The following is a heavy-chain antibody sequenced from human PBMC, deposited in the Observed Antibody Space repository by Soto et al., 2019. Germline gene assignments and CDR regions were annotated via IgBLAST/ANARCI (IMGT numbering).Heavy chain of an antibody. D-gene: IGHD3-16*01. V-gene: IGHV3-30*18. Sequence: QVQLVESGGGVVQPGRSLRLSCAASGFTFTRYGMHWVRQAPGKGLEWVAVISHDTGNKFYADSVKGRFTISRDDSSNTLYLQMSSLRPEDTAIYYCAKDLAFYDFRLYLALQWGQGTLVTVSS. J-gene: IGHJ4*02. CDR1: GFTFTRYG. CDR3: AKDLAFYDFRLYLALQ. CDR2: ISHDTGNK.